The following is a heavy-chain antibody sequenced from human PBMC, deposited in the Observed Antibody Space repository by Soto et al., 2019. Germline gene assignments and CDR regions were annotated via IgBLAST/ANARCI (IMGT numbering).Heavy chain of an antibody. CDR2: ISGSGGST. CDR1: GFTFSSYA. V-gene: IGHV3-23*01. Sequence: EVQLLESGGGLVQPGGSLRLSCAASGFTFSSYAMSWVRQAPGKGLEWVSAISGSGGSTYYADSVKGRFTISRDNSKNTLILQMNSVRAEDTAVYYCAKDSSRKIGLGYWGQGSLVTVSS. CDR3: AKDSSRKIGLGY. D-gene: IGHD2-2*01. J-gene: IGHJ4*02.